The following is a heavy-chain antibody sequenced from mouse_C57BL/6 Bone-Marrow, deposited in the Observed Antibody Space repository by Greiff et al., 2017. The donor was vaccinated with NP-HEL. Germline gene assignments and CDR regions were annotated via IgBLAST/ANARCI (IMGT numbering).Heavy chain of an antibody. J-gene: IGHJ3*01. Sequence: KQSCKASGYTFTSYGISWVKQRTGQGLEWIGEIYPRSGNTYYNEKFKGKATLTADKSSSTAYMELRSLTSEDSAVYFCARYYGNPWFAYWGQGTLVTVSA. CDR2: IYPRSGNT. D-gene: IGHD2-1*01. CDR1: GYTFTSYG. V-gene: IGHV1-81*01. CDR3: ARYYGNPWFAY.